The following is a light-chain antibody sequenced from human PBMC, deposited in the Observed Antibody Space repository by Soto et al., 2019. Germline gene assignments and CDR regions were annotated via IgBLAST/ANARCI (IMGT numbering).Light chain of an antibody. V-gene: IGKV3-20*01. CDR3: QQYGSSPGT. CDR1: QSVRDRY. CDR2: DTS. J-gene: IGKJ1*01. Sequence: EIVLTQSPSTLSLSPGERATLSCRASQSVRDRYLAWYQQKPGQAPSLLIYDTSTRATGVPDRFSGSGSGTDFALIISRVEPEDLAIYFCQQYGSSPGTFGQGTKVEI.